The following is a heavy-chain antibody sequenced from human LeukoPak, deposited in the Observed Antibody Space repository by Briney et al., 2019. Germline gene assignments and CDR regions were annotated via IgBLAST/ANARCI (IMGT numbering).Heavy chain of an antibody. CDR2: SIPIFGTA. D-gene: IGHD3-22*01. CDR3: ARSYYYDSSGYYGSDRPPGGYFDY. CDR1: GGTFSSYA. J-gene: IGHJ4*02. V-gene: IGHV1-69*13. Sequence: ASVKVSCKASGGTFSSYAISWVRQAPGQGLEWMGGSIPIFGTANYAQKFQGRVTITADESTSTAYMELSSLRSEDTAVYYCARSYYYDSSGYYGSDRPPGGYFDYWGQGTLVTVSS.